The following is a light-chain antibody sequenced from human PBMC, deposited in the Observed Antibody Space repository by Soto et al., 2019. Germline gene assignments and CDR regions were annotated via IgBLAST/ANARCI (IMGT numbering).Light chain of an antibody. CDR2: KAS. J-gene: IGKJ1*01. CDR1: QTISSW. V-gene: IGKV1-5*03. Sequence: DIQMTQSPSTLSGSLGDRATITSRASQTISSWLAWYPPTPGKPPKLLIYKASTLKSGVPSRFRGKRSWTESTLTISSLQPDDVETDYCQHYNSYSEAFGQGTKVDIK. CDR3: QHYNSYSEA.